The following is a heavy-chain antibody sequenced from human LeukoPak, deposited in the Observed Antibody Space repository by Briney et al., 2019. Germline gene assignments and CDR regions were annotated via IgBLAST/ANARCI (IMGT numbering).Heavy chain of an antibody. CDR1: GFTFSSYS. D-gene: IGHD3-22*01. CDR3: ARVRSYDSSVGYAFDI. Sequence: GSLRLSCAASGFTFSSYSMNWVRQAPGKGLEWVSSISSSSSYIYYADSVKGRFTISRDNAKNSLYLQMNSLRAEDTAVYYCARVRSYDSSVGYAFDIWGQGTMVTVSS. V-gene: IGHV3-21*01. J-gene: IGHJ3*02. CDR2: ISSSSSYI.